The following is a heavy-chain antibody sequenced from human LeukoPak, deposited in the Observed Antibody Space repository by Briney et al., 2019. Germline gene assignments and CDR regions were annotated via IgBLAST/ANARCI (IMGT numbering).Heavy chain of an antibody. D-gene: IGHD6-19*01. CDR1: GFTFSSYG. Sequence: GGSLRLSCAASGFTFSSYGMNWVRQAPGKGLEWVSAISGSGGSTYYADSVKGRFTISRDNSKNTLYLQMNSLRAEDTAVYYCAKIPNSGWYWDYWGQGTLVTVSS. CDR2: ISGSGGST. CDR3: AKIPNSGWYWDY. J-gene: IGHJ4*02. V-gene: IGHV3-23*01.